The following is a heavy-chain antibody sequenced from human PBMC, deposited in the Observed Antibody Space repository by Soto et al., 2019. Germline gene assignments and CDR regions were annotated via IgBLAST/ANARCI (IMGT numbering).Heavy chain of an antibody. J-gene: IGHJ4*02. CDR2: IYRSGST. D-gene: IGHD3-3*01. CDR3: AREGTSPEEVYDFWSAYVY. V-gene: IGHV4-4*07. Sequence: SETLSLTCTVSGGSISSYYWSWIRQPAGQGLEWIGRIYRSGSTNYNPSLESRVTMSVDTSKNQFSLKLSSVTAADTAVYYCAREGTSPEEVYDFWSAYVYWGQGTLVTVSS. CDR1: GGSISSYY.